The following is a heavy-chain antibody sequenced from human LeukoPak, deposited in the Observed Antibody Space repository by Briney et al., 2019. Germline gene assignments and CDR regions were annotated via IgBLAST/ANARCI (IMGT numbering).Heavy chain of an antibody. J-gene: IGHJ6*02. Sequence: SQTLSLTCAISGDSVSSNSAAWNWIRQSPSRGLEWLGRTYYGPKWYNDYGVSVKSRITINADTSKNQFSLKLSSVTAADTAVYYCARDRWLQGYYYYGMDVWGQGTTVTVSS. CDR3: ARDRWLQGYYYYGMDV. CDR2: TYYGPKWYN. CDR1: GDSVSSNSAA. V-gene: IGHV6-1*01. D-gene: IGHD5-24*01.